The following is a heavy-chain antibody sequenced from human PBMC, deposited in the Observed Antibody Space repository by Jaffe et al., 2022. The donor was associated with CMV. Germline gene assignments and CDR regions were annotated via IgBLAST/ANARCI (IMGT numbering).Heavy chain of an antibody. D-gene: IGHD6-13*01. CDR2: ISSSSSYT. V-gene: IGHV3-11*06. CDR1: GFTFSDYY. CDR3: ARPHGVGAAAGEGLGDY. J-gene: IGHJ4*02. Sequence: QVQLVESGGGLVKPGGSLRLSCAASGFTFSDYYMSWIRQAPGKGLEWVSYISSSSSYTNYADSVKGRFTISRDNAKNSLYLQMNSLRAEDTAVYYCARPHGVGAAAGEGLGDYWGQGTLVTVSS.